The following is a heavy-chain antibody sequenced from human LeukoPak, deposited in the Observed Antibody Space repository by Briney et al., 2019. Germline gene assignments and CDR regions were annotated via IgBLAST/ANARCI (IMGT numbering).Heavy chain of an antibody. V-gene: IGHV3-33*01. D-gene: IGHD3-22*01. CDR1: GFTFSSYG. J-gene: IGHJ4*02. Sequence: EGSLRLSCAASGFTFSSYGMHWVRQAPGKGLEWVAVIWYDGSNKYYADSVKGRFTISRDNSKNTLYLQMNSLRAEDTAVYYCARDQYYDSSGYFDYWGQGTLVTVSS. CDR3: ARDQYYDSSGYFDY. CDR2: IWYDGSNK.